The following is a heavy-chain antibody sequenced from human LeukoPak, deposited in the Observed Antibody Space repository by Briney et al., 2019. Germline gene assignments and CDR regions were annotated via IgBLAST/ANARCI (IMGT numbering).Heavy chain of an antibody. V-gene: IGHV4-59*08. J-gene: IGHJ4*02. D-gene: IGHD4-17*01. Sequence: SETLSLTCTVSGGSISSYYWSWIRQPPGKGLEWIGYIYYSGSTNYNPSLKSRVTISVDTSKNQFSLKLSSVTAADTAVYYCARTVTHIDYWGQGTLVTVSS. CDR1: GGSISSYY. CDR3: ARTVTHIDY. CDR2: IYYSGST.